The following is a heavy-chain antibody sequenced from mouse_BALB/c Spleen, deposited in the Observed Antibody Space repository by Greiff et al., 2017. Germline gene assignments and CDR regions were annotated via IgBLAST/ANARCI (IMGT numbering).Heavy chain of an antibody. V-gene: IGHV1S81*02. J-gene: IGHJ4*01. Sequence: VQLQQSGAELVKPGASVKLSCKTSGYTFTSYYMYWVKQRPGQGLEWIGEINPSNGGTNFNEKFKSKATLTVDKSSSTAYMQLSSLTSEDSAVYYCTRERYYAMDYWGQGTSVTVSS. CDR3: TRERYYAMDY. CDR1: GYTFTSYY. CDR2: INPSNGGT.